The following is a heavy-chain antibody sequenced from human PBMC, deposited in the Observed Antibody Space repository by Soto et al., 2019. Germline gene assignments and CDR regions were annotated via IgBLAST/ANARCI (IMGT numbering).Heavy chain of an antibody. CDR3: TTYTGYGMDV. J-gene: IGHJ6*02. D-gene: IGHD3-16*01. CDR2: IYTGGST. V-gene: IGHV3-53*02. CDR1: GFIVSSKY. Sequence: EVQMVETGGGLSQPGGSLRLSCAVSGFIVSSKYMTWVRQAPGKGLEWVSVIYTGGSTHYADSARGRFTISRDSSKNTLYLQMHSLRAEDAAVYYCTTYTGYGMDVWGQGTTVTVSS.